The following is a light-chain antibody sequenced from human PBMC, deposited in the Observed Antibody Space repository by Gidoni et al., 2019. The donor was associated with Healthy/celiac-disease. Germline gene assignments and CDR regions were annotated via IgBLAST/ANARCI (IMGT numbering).Light chain of an antibody. J-gene: IGKJ1*01. Sequence: DIVMTQSPDSLAMSLGERATINCKSSQSILYSSNNKNYLAWYQQQPGHPPKLLIYWASTRESGVPDRFSGGGSGTDFTLTISSLQAEDVAVYYCQQYYSTPWTFGQGTKVEIK. V-gene: IGKV4-1*01. CDR3: QQYYSTPWT. CDR2: WAS. CDR1: QSILYSSNNKNY.